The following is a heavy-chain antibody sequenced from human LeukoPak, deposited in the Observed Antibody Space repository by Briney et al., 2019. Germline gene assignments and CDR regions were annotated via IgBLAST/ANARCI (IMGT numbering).Heavy chain of an antibody. CDR2: INPDTGGT. CDR3: ARDQYSSSWYWFDP. V-gene: IGHV1-2*02. Sequence: ASVKVSCKASGYIFTGYYMHWVRQAPGQGLEWMGWINPDTGGTNSAQKFQGRVTMTRDTSISTAYMELSSLRSDDTAVYYCARDQYSSSWYWFDPWGQGTLVTVSS. D-gene: IGHD6-13*01. CDR1: GYIFTGYY. J-gene: IGHJ5*02.